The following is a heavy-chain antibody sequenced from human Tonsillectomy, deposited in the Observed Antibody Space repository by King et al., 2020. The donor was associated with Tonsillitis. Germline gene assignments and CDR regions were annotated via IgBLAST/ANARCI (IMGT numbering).Heavy chain of an antibody. J-gene: IGHJ4*02. D-gene: IGHD3-16*01. CDR1: GFTVSSNY. CDR3: ARETWGLGIDY. Sequence: VQLVESGGGLIQPGGSLRLSCAASGFTVSSNYMNWVRQAPGKGLEWVSVIYSGGSTYYADSVKGRFTISRDNSKNTLYLQMNSLRADDTAVYYCARETWGLGIDYWGQGTLVTVSS. V-gene: IGHV3-53*01. CDR2: IYSGGST.